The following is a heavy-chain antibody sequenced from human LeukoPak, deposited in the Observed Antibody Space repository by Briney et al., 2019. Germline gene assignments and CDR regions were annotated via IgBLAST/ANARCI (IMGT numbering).Heavy chain of an antibody. Sequence: ASVKVSCKASGYTFTSYAMNWVRRAPGQGLEWMGWINTNTENPAYAQGFTGRFVFSLDISVNTAYLQISSLKAEDTAAYFCARMGYCTRATCGGAFDFWGQGTLVTVSS. CDR2: INTNTENP. D-gene: IGHD2-8*01. CDR3: ARMGYCTRATCGGAFDF. J-gene: IGHJ4*02. V-gene: IGHV7-4-1*02. CDR1: GYTFTSYA.